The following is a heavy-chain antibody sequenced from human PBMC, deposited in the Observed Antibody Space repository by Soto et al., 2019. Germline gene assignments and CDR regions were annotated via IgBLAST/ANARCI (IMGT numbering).Heavy chain of an antibody. CDR2: ISYDGSKK. CDR3: ARDLSAAGYSSGYHDY. D-gene: IGHD6-19*01. V-gene: IGHV3-30-3*01. CDR1: GFTFSSYA. Sequence: QVQLVESGGGVVQPGRSLRLSCAASGFTFSSYAMHWDRQAPGKGLEWVAVISYDGSKKYYADSVKGLFTISRDNSKNALYMQMNSLRADDTAVYYCARDLSAAGYSSGYHDYWGQGTLVTVSS. J-gene: IGHJ4*02.